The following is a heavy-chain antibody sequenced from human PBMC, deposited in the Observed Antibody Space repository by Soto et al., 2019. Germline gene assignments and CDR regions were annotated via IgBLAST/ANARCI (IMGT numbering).Heavy chain of an antibody. D-gene: IGHD3-9*01. CDR3: EKDAYDILTGYLFDY. J-gene: IGHJ4*02. V-gene: IGHV3-30*18. CDR1: GFTFSSYG. Sequence: GGXLRLSCAASGFTFSSYGMHWVRQAPGKGLEWVAVISYDGSNKYYADSVKGRFTISRDNSKNTLYLQMNSLRAEDTAVYYCEKDAYDILTGYLFDYWGQGTLVTVSS. CDR2: ISYDGSNK.